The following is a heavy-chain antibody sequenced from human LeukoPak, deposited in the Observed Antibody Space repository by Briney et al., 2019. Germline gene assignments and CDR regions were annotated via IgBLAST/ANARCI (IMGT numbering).Heavy chain of an antibody. V-gene: IGHV4-30-4*08. CDR2: IYYSGST. J-gene: IGHJ5*02. CDR3: ARVGRGLLWFGELLSDWFDP. CDR1: GGSISSHY. Sequence: PSETLSLTCTVSGGSISSHYWSWIRQPPGKGLEWIGYIYYSGSTYYNPSLKSRVTISVDTSKNQFSLKLSSVTAADTAVYYCARVGRGLLWFGELLSDWFDPWGRGTLVTVSS. D-gene: IGHD3-10*01.